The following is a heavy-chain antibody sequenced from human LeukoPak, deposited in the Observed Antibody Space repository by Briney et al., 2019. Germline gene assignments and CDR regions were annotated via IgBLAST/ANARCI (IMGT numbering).Heavy chain of an antibody. CDR2: INHSGST. Sequence: KTSETLSLTCAVYGGSFSGYYWSWIRQPPGKGLEWIGEINHSGSTNYNPSLKSRVTLSVDTSKNQFSLKLSSVTAADTAVYYCARGRPMITFGGVIVTTYFDYWGQGTLVTVSS. J-gene: IGHJ4*02. V-gene: IGHV4-34*01. D-gene: IGHD3-16*02. CDR1: GGSFSGYY. CDR3: ARGRPMITFGGVIVTTYFDY.